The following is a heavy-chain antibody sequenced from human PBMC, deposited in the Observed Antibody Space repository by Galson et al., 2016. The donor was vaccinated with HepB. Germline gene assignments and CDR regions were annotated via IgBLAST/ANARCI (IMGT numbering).Heavy chain of an antibody. Sequence: CAISGDSVSSNSAAWNWIRQSPSRGLEWLGRTYYRSKWYNDYAVSVESRITINPDTSKNQVSLQLNSVTPEDMAVYYCARERLRYFDWLRNRYYYYGMDVWGQETTITVSS. J-gene: IGHJ6*02. CDR3: ARERLRYFDWLRNRYYYYGMDV. D-gene: IGHD3-9*01. CDR1: GDSVSSNSAA. V-gene: IGHV6-1*01. CDR2: TYYRSKWYN.